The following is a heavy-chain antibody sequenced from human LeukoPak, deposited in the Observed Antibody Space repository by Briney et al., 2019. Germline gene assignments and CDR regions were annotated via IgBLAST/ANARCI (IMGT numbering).Heavy chain of an antibody. CDR2: ISWNSGSI. J-gene: IGHJ5*02. D-gene: IGHD6-13*01. CDR1: GFTFDDYA. CDR3: AKDTRRWQQLVRGDQNWFDP. V-gene: IGHV3-9*01. Sequence: GGSLRLSCAASGFTFDDYAMHWVRQAPGKGLEWVSGISWNSGSIGYADSVKGRFTISRDNAKNSLYLQMNSLRAEDTALYYCAKDTRRWQQLVRGDQNWFDPWGQGTLVTVSS.